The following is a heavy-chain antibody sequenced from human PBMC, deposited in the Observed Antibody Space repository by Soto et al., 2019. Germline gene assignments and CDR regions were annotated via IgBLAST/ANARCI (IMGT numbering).Heavy chain of an antibody. D-gene: IGHD3-10*01. J-gene: IGHJ5*02. CDR1: GYTFTSYG. Sequence: QVQLVQSGAEVKKPGASVKVSCKASGYTFTSYGISWVRQAPGQGLEWMGWISAYNGNTNYAQKLQGRVTMTTDTSTSTAYMEMRSLRSDDTAVYYCARVAYYYGSGIPNNWFDPWGQGTLVTVS. V-gene: IGHV1-18*01. CDR2: ISAYNGNT. CDR3: ARVAYYYGSGIPNNWFDP.